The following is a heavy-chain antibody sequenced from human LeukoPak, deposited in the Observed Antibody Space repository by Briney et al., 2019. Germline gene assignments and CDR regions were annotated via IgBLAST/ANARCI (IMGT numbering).Heavy chain of an antibody. V-gene: IGHV4-59*08. Sequence: PSETLSLTCTVSGDSISSYYWSWIRQPPGKGLEWIGDFYHSGNANRNPSLKSRVTISGDTSKNQFSLNLSSVTAADTAVYYCARHRYCSGINCPQIWYFDLWGRGTLVTVSS. CDR1: GDSISSYY. J-gene: IGHJ2*01. CDR3: ARHRYCSGINCPQIWYFDL. CDR2: FYHSGNA. D-gene: IGHD2-15*01.